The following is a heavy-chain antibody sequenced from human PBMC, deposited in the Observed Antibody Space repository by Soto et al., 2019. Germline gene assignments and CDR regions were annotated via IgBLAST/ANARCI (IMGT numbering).Heavy chain of an antibody. CDR2: LNPDTGNT. J-gene: IGHJ3*01. CDR3: ARDIQSVGPRANDAFDV. Sequence: QVQLVQSGAELKKPGASVNISCTASGFTFSDNLINWVRQVPGQGLAWMGWLNPDTGNTRYSETFQGRVTSSRNPSASIAYLKLSGLENEDTALYFCARDIQSVGPRANDAFDVWGQGTMITVSS. CDR1: GFTFSDNL. D-gene: IGHD5-18*01. V-gene: IGHV1-3*01.